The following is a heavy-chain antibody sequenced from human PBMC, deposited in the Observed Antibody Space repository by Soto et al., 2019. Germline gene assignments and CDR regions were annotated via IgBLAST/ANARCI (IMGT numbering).Heavy chain of an antibody. CDR3: SRDGSIAAAKFAY. CDR1: GFTFSSYA. J-gene: IGHJ4*02. Sequence: GGSLRLSCAASGFTFSSYAMHWVRQAPGKGLEWVAVISYDGSNKYYADSVKGRFTISRDNSKNTLYLQMNSLRAKDTAVYYCSRDGSIAAAKFAYWGQGTLVTGSS. D-gene: IGHD6-13*01. V-gene: IGHV3-30-3*01. CDR2: ISYDGSNK.